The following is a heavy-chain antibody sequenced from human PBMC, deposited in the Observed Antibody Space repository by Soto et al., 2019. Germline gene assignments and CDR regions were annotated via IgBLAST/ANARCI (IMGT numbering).Heavy chain of an antibody. CDR1: GFTFSSYA. CDR3: ARDLYSGDPHYYYYGMAV. J-gene: IGHJ6*02. CDR2: VSGSGGRT. Sequence: GGSLRLSCAASGFTFSSYAMIWVRQAPGKGLEWVSSVSGSGGRTSYADSVKGRFTISRDNAKNTLYLQMNSLRAEDTAVYYCARDLYSGDPHYYYYGMAVWGQGTTVTVSS. V-gene: IGHV3-23*01. D-gene: IGHD6-19*01.